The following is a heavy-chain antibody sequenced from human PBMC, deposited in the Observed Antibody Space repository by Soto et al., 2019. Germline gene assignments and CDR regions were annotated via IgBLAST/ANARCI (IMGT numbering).Heavy chain of an antibody. Sequence: SETLSLTCRISGSSISSSSYYWGWIRQPPGKGLEWIGSIYYSGSTSYNPSLKSRVTISVDTSKNQFSLKLSSVTAADTAVYYCARPEVVVAATWFDPWGQGTLVTVSS. V-gene: IGHV4-39*01. CDR3: ARPEVVVAATWFDP. J-gene: IGHJ5*02. CDR2: IYYSGST. CDR1: GSSISSSSYY. D-gene: IGHD2-15*01.